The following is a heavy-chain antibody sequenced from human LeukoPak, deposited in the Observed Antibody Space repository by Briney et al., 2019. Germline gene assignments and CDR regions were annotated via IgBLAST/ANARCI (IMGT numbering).Heavy chain of an antibody. CDR1: GGSISTFY. CDR2: IYTSGST. CDR3: ARERGNYYYYMDV. Sequence: SETLSLTCIVSGGSISTFYWSWIRQPAGKGLEWIGHIYTSGSTNYNPSLKSRVTISVDTSKNQFSLKLSSVTAADTAVYYCARERGNYYYYMDVWAKGTTVTISS. J-gene: IGHJ6*03. D-gene: IGHD1-26*01. V-gene: IGHV4-4*07.